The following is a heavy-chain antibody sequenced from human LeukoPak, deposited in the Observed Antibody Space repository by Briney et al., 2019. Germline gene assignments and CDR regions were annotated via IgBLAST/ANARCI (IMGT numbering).Heavy chain of an antibody. Sequence: PGRSLRLSCVASGFTFSSYAMHWVRRAPGKGLEWVAVIYYDGRNKYYADSVKGRFTISRDNSKNTVYLQMNSLRGEDTAVYYCARPASTVATSFDYWGQGTLVTVSS. J-gene: IGHJ4*02. CDR2: IYYDGRNK. D-gene: IGHD4-17*01. V-gene: IGHV3-33*01. CDR1: GFTFSSYA. CDR3: ARPASTVATSFDY.